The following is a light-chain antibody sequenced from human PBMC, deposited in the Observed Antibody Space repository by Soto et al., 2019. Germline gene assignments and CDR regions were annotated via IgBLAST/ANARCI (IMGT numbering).Light chain of an antibody. CDR1: SGHSSYA. CDR2: LNSDGSH. CDR3: QTWGTGIAV. J-gene: IGLJ7*01. Sequence: QSVLTQSPSASASLGASVKLTCTLSSGHSSYAIAWHQQQPEKGPRYLMKLNSDGSHSKGDGIPDRFSGSSSGAERYLTISSLQSEDEADYYCQTWGTGIAVFGGGTQPTVL. V-gene: IGLV4-69*01.